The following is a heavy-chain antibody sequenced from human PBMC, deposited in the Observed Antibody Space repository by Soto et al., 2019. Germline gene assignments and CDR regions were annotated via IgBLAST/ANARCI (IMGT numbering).Heavy chain of an antibody. V-gene: IGHV3-7*01. J-gene: IGHJ4*02. Sequence: EVQLVESGGGLVQPGGSLRLSCAASGFTFNTYRMTWVRQAPGKGLEWVANIKEDGSERFYEDSVKGRFTISRDNAKNSLFLQINSRRVEDTAVYYCAREEPALYCHGASCSIPHFACWGQGTLVTVSS. CDR1: GFTFNTYR. CDR2: IKEDGSER. D-gene: IGHD2-15*01. CDR3: AREEPALYCHGASCSIPHFAC.